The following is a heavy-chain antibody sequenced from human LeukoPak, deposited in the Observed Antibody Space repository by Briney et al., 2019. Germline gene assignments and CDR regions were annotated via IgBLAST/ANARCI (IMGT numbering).Heavy chain of an antibody. V-gene: IGHV3-7*01. CDR2: IKQDGSEK. Sequence: GGSLRLSCAASGFTFSSYWMSWVRQAPGKGLEWVANIKQDGSEKYYVGSVKGRFTISRDNAKNSLYLQMNSLRAEDTAVYYCARDPARFYDSSGYLEDYWGQGTLVTVSS. D-gene: IGHD3-22*01. CDR3: ARDPARFYDSSGYLEDY. J-gene: IGHJ4*02. CDR1: GFTFSSYW.